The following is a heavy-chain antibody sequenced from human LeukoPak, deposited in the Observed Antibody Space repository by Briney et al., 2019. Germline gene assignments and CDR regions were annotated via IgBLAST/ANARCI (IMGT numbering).Heavy chain of an antibody. CDR2: IIPIFGTA. J-gene: IGHJ4*02. V-gene: IGHV1-69*13. Sequence: SVKVSCKASGGTFSSYAISWVRQTPGQGLEWMGGIIPIFGTANYAQKFQGRVTITADESTSTAYMELSSLRSEDTAVYYCARAYDYVWGSYRHFDYWGQGTLVTVSS. D-gene: IGHD3-16*02. CDR1: GGTFSSYA. CDR3: ARAYDYVWGSYRHFDY.